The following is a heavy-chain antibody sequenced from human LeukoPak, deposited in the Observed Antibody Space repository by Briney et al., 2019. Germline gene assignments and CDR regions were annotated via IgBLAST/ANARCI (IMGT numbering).Heavy chain of an antibody. J-gene: IGHJ3*02. Sequence: GGSLRLSCAASGFSFSTYWMSWVRQAPGKGLEWVSAISGSGGSTYYADSVKGRFTISRDNSKNTLYLQMNSLRAEDTAVYYCAKERSGYYYVGAFDIWGQGTMVTVSS. CDR2: ISGSGGST. CDR1: GFSFSTYW. D-gene: IGHD3-22*01. V-gene: IGHV3-23*01. CDR3: AKERSGYYYVGAFDI.